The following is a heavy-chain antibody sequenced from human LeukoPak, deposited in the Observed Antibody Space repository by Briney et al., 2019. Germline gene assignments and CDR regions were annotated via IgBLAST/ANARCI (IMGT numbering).Heavy chain of an antibody. J-gene: IGHJ3*01. Sequence: GGSLRLSCAASGFPFSTFWLPWVRQAPGKGLKWVANIIQDGSERYYVGSVKGRFTISRDNAKNSLYLQMNSLRAEDTAVYYCAREGASTISHAFDVWGQGTMVTVSS. V-gene: IGHV3-7*01. D-gene: IGHD3-16*01. CDR1: GFPFSTFW. CDR2: IIQDGSER. CDR3: AREGASTISHAFDV.